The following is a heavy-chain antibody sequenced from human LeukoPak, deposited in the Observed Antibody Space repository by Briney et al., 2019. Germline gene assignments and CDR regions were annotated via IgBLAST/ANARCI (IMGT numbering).Heavy chain of an antibody. Sequence: GGSLRLSCAASGFTFSDYYMSWIRQAPGKGLEWASYISSSGSTIYYADSVKGRFTISRDNAKNSLYLQMNSLRAEDTAVYYCASPAEVKAYYFDYWGQGTLVTVSS. D-gene: IGHD4-23*01. J-gene: IGHJ4*02. CDR3: ASPAEVKAYYFDY. V-gene: IGHV3-11*04. CDR2: ISSSGSTI. CDR1: GFTFSDYY.